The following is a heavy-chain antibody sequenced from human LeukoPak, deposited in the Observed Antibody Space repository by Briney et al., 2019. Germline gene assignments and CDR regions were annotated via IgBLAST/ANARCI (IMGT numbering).Heavy chain of an antibody. Sequence: GRSQRLSCAASGFTFSSYSMNWVRQPPGKGLEWVSSISINSSYIYYADSVKGRFTISRDNAKNSLYLQMNTLRAEDTAVYYCARAHPPGYCSGGSCNLYGMDVWGQGTTVTVSS. CDR3: ARAHPPGYCSGGSCNLYGMDV. D-gene: IGHD2-15*01. CDR1: GFTFSSYS. V-gene: IGHV3-21*01. J-gene: IGHJ6*02. CDR2: ISINSSYI.